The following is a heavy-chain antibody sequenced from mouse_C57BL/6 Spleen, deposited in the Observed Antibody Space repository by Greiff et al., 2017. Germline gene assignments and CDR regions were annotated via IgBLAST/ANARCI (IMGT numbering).Heavy chain of an antibody. D-gene: IGHD1-1*01. Sequence: DVHLVESGGDLVKPGGSLKLSCAASGFTFSSYGMSWVRQTPDKRLEWVATISSGGSYTYYPDSVKGGFTITSDNAKNSLYLQMSSLKSENTAMYYCARRSLFITTVVATRGYAMDYWGQGTSGTVSS. V-gene: IGHV5-6*02. CDR1: GFTFSSYG. CDR2: ISSGGSYT. CDR3: ARRSLFITTVVATRGYAMDY. J-gene: IGHJ4*01.